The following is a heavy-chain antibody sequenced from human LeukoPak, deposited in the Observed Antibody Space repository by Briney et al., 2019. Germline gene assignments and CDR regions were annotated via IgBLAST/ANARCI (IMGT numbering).Heavy chain of an antibody. CDR1: GGSISSYY. CDR3: ARQQLSQLYYFDN. J-gene: IGHJ4*02. V-gene: IGHV4-59*01. Sequence: SETLSLTCTVTGGSISSYYWSWIRQPPGKGLEWIGYIYYTGSTDYNPSLKSRVTISVDTSKNQFSLKLSSVTAADTAVYYCARQQLSQLYYFDNWGQGTLVTVSS. CDR2: IYYTGST. D-gene: IGHD6-13*01.